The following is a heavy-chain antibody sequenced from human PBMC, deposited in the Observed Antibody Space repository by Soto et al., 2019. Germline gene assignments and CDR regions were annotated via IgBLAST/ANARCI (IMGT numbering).Heavy chain of an antibody. V-gene: IGHV1-18*01. J-gene: IGHJ4*02. Sequence: ASVKVSCKASGYTFTKNGINWVRQAPGQGLKWMGWISTYTGNTKYAPKLQGRVTMTTDTSTNTAYMELRSLRSDDTAVYYCARVPTPNVGVSDTTNCSLLRGQGTLLTLS. D-gene: IGHD1-1*01. CDR2: ISTYTGNT. CDR1: GYTFTKNG. CDR3: ARVPTPNVGVSDTTNCSLL.